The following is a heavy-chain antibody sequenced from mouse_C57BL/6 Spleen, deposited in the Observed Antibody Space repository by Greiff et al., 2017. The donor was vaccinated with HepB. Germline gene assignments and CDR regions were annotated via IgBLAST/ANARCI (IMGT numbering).Heavy chain of an antibody. CDR1: GYTFTSYW. CDR2: IHPNSGST. V-gene: IGHV1-64*01. CDR3: ARLEDWYFDV. Sequence: QVQLQQPGAELVKPGASVRLSCKASGYTFTSYWMHWVKQRPGQGLEWIGMIHPNSGSTNYNEKFKSKATLTVDKSSSTAYMQLSSLTSEDSAVYYCARLEDWYFDVWGTGTTVTVSS. J-gene: IGHJ1*03.